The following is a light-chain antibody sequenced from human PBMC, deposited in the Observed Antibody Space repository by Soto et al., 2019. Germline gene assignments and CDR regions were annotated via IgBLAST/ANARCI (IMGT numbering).Light chain of an antibody. V-gene: IGKV3-15*01. CDR3: QQYNNWPQT. CDR1: QSVSSK. J-gene: IGKJ2*01. Sequence: EIVMTQSPVTLSVSPGERATLSCRASQSVSSKLAWYQQKPGQAPRLLIYGASTSATGIPARFSGSGSGTEFTLSISSLQSEDFEVYYCQQYNNWPQTFGQGTKLEIK. CDR2: GAS.